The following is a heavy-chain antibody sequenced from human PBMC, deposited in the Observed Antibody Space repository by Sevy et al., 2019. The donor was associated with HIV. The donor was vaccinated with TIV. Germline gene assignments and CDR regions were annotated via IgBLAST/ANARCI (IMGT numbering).Heavy chain of an antibody. CDR1: GFTFSSYS. CDR2: ISSSSSYI. D-gene: IGHD3-22*01. Sequence: GGSLRLSCAASGFTFSSYSMNWVRQAPGKGLEWVSSISSSSSYIYYADSVKGRFTISRDNAKNSLYLQMNSLRAEDRVVYYCARGPYYYDSSGYYSYDAFDIWGQGTMVTVSS. CDR3: ARGPYYYDSSGYYSYDAFDI. J-gene: IGHJ3*02. V-gene: IGHV3-21*01.